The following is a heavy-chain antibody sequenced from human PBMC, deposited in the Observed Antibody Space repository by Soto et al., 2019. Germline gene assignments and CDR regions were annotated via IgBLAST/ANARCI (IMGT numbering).Heavy chain of an antibody. CDR3: AGDLPSYVPFDY. Sequence: EVQLVESGGGLVQPGGSLRLSCAASGFTFSSYSMNWVRQAPGKGLEWVSYISSSSSTIYYADSVKGRCTISRDNAKNSLYRQINSLRAEDTAVYYCAGDLPSYVPFDYWGQGTLVTVSS. CDR2: ISSSSSTI. D-gene: IGHD5-18*01. J-gene: IGHJ4*02. V-gene: IGHV3-48*01. CDR1: GFTFSSYS.